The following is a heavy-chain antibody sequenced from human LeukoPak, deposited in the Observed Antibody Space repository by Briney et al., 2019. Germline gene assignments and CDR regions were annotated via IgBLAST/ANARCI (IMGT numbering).Heavy chain of an antibody. CDR2: ISSSSSYI. CDR3: ARDVDIVATIDY. V-gene: IGHV3-21*01. D-gene: IGHD5-12*01. CDR1: GFTFSSYS. J-gene: IGHJ4*02. Sequence: GGSLRLSCAASGFTFSSYSMNWVRQAPGKGLEWVSSISSSSSYIYYADSVKGRFTISRDNAKNSLYLQMNSLRAEDTAVYYCARDVDIVATIDYWGQGTLVTVSS.